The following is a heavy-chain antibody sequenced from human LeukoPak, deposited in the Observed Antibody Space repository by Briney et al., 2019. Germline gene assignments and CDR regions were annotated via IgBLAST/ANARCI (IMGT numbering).Heavy chain of an antibody. CDR1: GFIFSSYE. Sequence: GGSLRLSCAASGFIFSSYEMNWVRQAPGKGLEWISYISDRGSTIYYADSVKGRFTISRDNARNTLYLQMNSLRAEDTAVYYCAGSPYYANIDSEDYWGQGTLATVSS. J-gene: IGHJ4*02. CDR2: ISDRGSTI. D-gene: IGHD3-10*01. CDR3: AGSPYYANIDSEDY. V-gene: IGHV3-48*03.